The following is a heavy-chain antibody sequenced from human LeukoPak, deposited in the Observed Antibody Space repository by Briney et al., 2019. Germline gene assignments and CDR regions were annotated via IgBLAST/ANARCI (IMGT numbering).Heavy chain of an antibody. J-gene: IGHJ4*02. V-gene: IGHV3-30-3*01. CDR1: GYTFSSYA. CDR3: AKAPVDGYNLFRDY. Sequence: GGSLRLSCAASGYTFSSYAMHWVRQAPGKGLEWVAVISYDGSNKYYADSVKGRFTISRDNSKNTLYLQMNSLRAEDTAVYYCAKAPVDGYNLFRDYWGQGTLVTVSS. CDR2: ISYDGSNK. D-gene: IGHD5-24*01.